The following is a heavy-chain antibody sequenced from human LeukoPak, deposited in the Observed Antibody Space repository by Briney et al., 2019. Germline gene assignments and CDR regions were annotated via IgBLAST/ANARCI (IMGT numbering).Heavy chain of an antibody. CDR3: ARDASVLDYYDSSGYHFDY. V-gene: IGHV1-69*04. CDR2: IILILGIA. Sequence: GASVKVSCKASGGTFTSYAISWVRQAPGQGLEWMGRIILILGIANYAQKFQGRVTITADKSTSTAYMELSSLRSEDTAVYYCARDASVLDYYDSSGYHFDYWGQGTLVTVSS. D-gene: IGHD3-22*01. J-gene: IGHJ4*02. CDR1: GGTFTSYA.